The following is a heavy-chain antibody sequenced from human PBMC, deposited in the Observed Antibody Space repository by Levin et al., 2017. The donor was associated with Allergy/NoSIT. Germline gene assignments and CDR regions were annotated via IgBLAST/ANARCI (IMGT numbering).Heavy chain of an antibody. D-gene: IGHD5-12*01. V-gene: IGHV1-18*01. Sequence: ASVKVSCKASGYTFRNYGISWVRQAPGEGLEWVGWISPYNGNTNHAQNFQGRVTMTTDTVTDTAYMDLRSLRSDDTAVYYCARDHGSSGYLLDWGQGTLVTVSS. CDR3: ARDHGSSGYLLD. J-gene: IGHJ4*02. CDR1: GYTFRNYG. CDR2: ISPYNGNT.